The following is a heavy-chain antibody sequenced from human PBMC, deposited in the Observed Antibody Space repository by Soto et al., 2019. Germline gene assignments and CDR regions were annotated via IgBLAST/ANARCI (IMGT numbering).Heavy chain of an antibody. Sequence: PSETLSLTCTVSGDSLKSNSYSWTWIRQSPGKGLQWIGSVSYIGSTNYNPSLEGRVTMSIDTSKHRFSLRLSSVTAADTAVYYCARGDHDWGDDYGGYSYLHYFDFWGQGTPVTVSS. V-gene: IGHV4-61*01. CDR1: GDSLKSNSYS. D-gene: IGHD3-22*01. CDR2: VSYIGST. J-gene: IGHJ4*02. CDR3: ARGDHDWGDDYGGYSYLHYFDF.